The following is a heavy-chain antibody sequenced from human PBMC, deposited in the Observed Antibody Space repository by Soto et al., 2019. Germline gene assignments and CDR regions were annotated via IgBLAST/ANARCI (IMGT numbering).Heavy chain of an antibody. CDR1: GDSISSGT. J-gene: IGHJ6*02. CDR2: IYTSGST. Sequence: SETLSLTCAVSGDSISSGTYSWIRQPAGKGLEWIGRIYTSGSTNYNPSLKSRVTMSVDTSKNQFSLKLSSVTAADTAVYYCARIPPTYYYYGMDVWGQGTTVTVSS. V-gene: IGHV4-61*02. CDR3: ARIPPTYYYYGMDV.